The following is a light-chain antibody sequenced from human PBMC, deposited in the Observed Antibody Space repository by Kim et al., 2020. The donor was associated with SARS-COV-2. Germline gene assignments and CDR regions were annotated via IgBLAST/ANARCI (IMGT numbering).Light chain of an antibody. CDR1: KLGDKY. CDR2: QDS. Sequence: VSPGQTSSITCSGDKLGDKYACWYQQKPGQSPVLVIYQDSKRPSGIPERFSGSNSGNTATLTISGTQAMDEADYYCQAWDSSNVVFGGGTQLTVL. J-gene: IGLJ2*01. V-gene: IGLV3-1*01. CDR3: QAWDSSNVV.